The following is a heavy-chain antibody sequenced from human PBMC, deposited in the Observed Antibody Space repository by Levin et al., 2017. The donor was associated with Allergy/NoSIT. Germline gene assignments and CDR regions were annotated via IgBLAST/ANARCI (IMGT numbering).Heavy chain of an antibody. V-gene: IGHV1-69*01. Sequence: KISCKASGGTFSSYAISWVRQAPGQGLEWMGGIIPIFGTANYAQKFQGRVTITADESTSTAYMELSSLRSEDTAVYYCARDADTAMVQDYYYGMDVWGQGTTVTVSS. CDR1: GGTFSSYA. CDR2: IIPIFGTA. D-gene: IGHD5-18*01. CDR3: ARDADTAMVQDYYYGMDV. J-gene: IGHJ6*02.